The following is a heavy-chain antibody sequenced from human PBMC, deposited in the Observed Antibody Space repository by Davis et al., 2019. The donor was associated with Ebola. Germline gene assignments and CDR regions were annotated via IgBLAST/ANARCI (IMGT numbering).Heavy chain of an antibody. Sequence: HTGGSLRLSCAASEFMVTGYWMHWVRQAPGKGLVWVSRINSDGSSTSYADSVKGRFTISRDNAKNTLYLQMNSLRAEDTAVYYCARGHGSSPDNWFDPWGQGTLVTVSS. V-gene: IGHV3-74*01. D-gene: IGHD1-26*01. CDR2: INSDGSST. J-gene: IGHJ5*02. CDR1: EFMVTGYW. CDR3: ARGHGSSPDNWFDP.